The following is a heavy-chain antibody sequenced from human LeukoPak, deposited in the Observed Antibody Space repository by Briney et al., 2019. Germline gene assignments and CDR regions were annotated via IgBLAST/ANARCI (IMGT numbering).Heavy chain of an antibody. CDR2: IYYRGST. CDR3: ARHYYDSSAYFNY. D-gene: IGHD3-22*01. J-gene: IGHJ4*02. CDR1: GGSISGYY. V-gene: IGHV4-59*01. Sequence: SETLSLTCTVSGGSISGYYWSWIRQPPGKGLEWIGYIYYRGSTNYNPSLRSRVTISVDMSKNQFSLKLSSMTAADTAVYYCARHYYDSSAYFNYWGQGTLVTVSS.